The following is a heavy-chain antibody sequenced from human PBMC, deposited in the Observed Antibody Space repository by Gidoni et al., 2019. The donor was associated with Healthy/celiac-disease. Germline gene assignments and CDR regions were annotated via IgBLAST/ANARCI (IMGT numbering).Heavy chain of an antibody. CDR2: INHSGST. D-gene: IGHD6-13*01. J-gene: IGHJ4*02. CDR1: GGSFSGYY. Sequence: QVQLQQWGAGLLKPSETLSLTCAVYGGSFSGYYWSWIRQPPGKGLEWIGEINHSGSTNYNPSLKSRVTISVDTSKNQFSLKLSSVTAADTAVYYCARRVAARAEFDYWGQGTLVTVSS. V-gene: IGHV4-34*01. CDR3: ARRVAARAEFDY.